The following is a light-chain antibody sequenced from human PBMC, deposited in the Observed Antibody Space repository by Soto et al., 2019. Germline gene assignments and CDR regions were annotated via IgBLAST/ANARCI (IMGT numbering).Light chain of an antibody. Sequence: EIVLTQSPGPLSLSPGERATLSCRASQSVSSSYLAWYQQKPGQAPRLLIYGASSRATGIPDRFSGSGSGTDFTLTISRLEPEDFAVYYCQQYGSSHWTFGQGTKV. CDR2: GAS. V-gene: IGKV3-20*01. J-gene: IGKJ1*01. CDR3: QQYGSSHWT. CDR1: QSVSSSY.